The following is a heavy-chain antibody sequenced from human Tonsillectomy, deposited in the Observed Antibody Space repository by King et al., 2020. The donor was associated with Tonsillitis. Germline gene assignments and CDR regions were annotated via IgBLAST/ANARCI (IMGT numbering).Heavy chain of an antibody. V-gene: IGHV3-30*01. J-gene: IGHJ3*01. D-gene: IGHD6-6*01. CDR1: GFTFSNYA. CDR2: LSYDGGNT. Sequence: QLVQSGGGVVQSGRSLRLSCAASGFTFSNYAIFWVRQAPGKGLDWVALLSYDGGNTYYADSVKGRFTISRDNSKNTLYLQMNSLRAEDTAVYYCARLSSDAFDVWGQGTMVTVSS. CDR3: ARLSSDAFDV.